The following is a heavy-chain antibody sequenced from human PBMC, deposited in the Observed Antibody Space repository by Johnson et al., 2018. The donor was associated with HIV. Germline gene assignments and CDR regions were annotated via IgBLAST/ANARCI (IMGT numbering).Heavy chain of an antibody. Sequence: MLLVESGGGLVKPGGSLRLSCAASGFTFSDYYMGWIRQTPGKGLEWVAFIRYDGSNKYYADSVKGRFTISRDNSKNTLYLQMNRLRAEDTAVYYCARLPSGYSRDGFNVWGQGTMVTVSS. V-gene: IGHV3-30*02. D-gene: IGHD5-18*01. CDR3: ARLPSGYSRDGFNV. J-gene: IGHJ3*01. CDR2: IRYDGSNK. CDR1: GFTFSDYY.